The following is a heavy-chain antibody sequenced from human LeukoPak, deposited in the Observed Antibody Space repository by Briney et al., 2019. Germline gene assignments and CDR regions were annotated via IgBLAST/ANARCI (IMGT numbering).Heavy chain of an antibody. Sequence: GGSLRLSCAASGFTFSSYAMSWVRQAPGKGLEWVSAISGSGGSTYYADSVKGRFTISRDNSKNTLYLQMNSLRAEDTAVYYYAASDCSSTSCYGRRKYFQHWGQGTLVTVSS. CDR2: ISGSGGST. V-gene: IGHV3-23*01. J-gene: IGHJ1*01. CDR3: AASDCSSTSCYGRRKYFQH. D-gene: IGHD2-2*01. CDR1: GFTFSSYA.